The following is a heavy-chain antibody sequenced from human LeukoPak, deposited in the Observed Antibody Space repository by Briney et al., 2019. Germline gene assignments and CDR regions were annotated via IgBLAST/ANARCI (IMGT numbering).Heavy chain of an antibody. CDR3: VRLNGGYYEAIFGY. D-gene: IGHD1-26*01. Sequence: SETLSLTCTVSGGSISSSSYYWGWIRQPPGKGLESIGSVYYSGSTYYNPPLKSRVTISVDTSKNQFSLRLSSVTAADTAVYYCVRLNGGYYEAIFGYWGQGTLVTVSS. J-gene: IGHJ4*02. CDR2: VYYSGST. V-gene: IGHV4-39*01. CDR1: GGSISSSSYY.